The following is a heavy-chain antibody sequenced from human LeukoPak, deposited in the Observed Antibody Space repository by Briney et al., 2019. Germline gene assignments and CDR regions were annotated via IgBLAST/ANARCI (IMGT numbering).Heavy chain of an antibody. D-gene: IGHD2-2*01. J-gene: IGHJ5*02. V-gene: IGHV4-38-2*02. CDR1: GYSNVYY. CDR3: ARHGRKGYCSSTSCPLGRFDP. CDR2: MYHTGTT. Sequence: SEILSLTCTVSGYSNVYYWGWIRQPPGKGLEWIASMYHTGTTYYNPSLKSRVTISVDTSKNQFSLKLSSVTAADTAVYYCARHGRKGYCSSTSCPLGRFDPWGQGTLVTVSS.